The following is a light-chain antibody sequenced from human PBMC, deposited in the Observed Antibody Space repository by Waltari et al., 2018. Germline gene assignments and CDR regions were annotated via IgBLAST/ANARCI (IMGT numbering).Light chain of an antibody. CDR1: HSNIGSNY. J-gene: IGLJ1*01. V-gene: IGLV1-47*01. Sequence: QSVLTQPPSASGTPGQRVTISCSGSHSNIGSNYVYWYQQLPGTAPKLLIYKDSERPSGVPDRFSGSKSGTSASLAISGRRSEDEADYYCAAWDDSLSGPIFATGTKVTV. CDR2: KDS. CDR3: AAWDDSLSGPI.